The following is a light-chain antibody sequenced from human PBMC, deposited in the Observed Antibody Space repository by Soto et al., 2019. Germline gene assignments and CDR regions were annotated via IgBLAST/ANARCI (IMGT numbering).Light chain of an antibody. V-gene: IGKV3-20*01. J-gene: IGKJ3*01. CDR3: QQYGNSRFT. CDR1: QTVSSSY. Sequence: EIVLTQSPGTLSLSPGERATLSCRASQTVSSSYLAWYQQKPGQAPRLLIYGASSRATGIPDRFSGSGSGTDFTLTISRLEPEDCAVYYCQQYGNSRFTFGPGTKGDIK. CDR2: GAS.